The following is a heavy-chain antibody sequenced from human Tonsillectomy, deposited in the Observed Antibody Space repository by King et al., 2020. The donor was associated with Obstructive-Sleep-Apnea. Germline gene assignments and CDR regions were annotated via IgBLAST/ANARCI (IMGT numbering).Heavy chain of an antibody. D-gene: IGHD1-26*01. Sequence: QLPLQESGPGLVKPSETLSLICSVSGGSISGTSYYWGWIRPPPGQGLEWIGSIYYSGSTFYNPSVKSRVSVSVDTSKNQFSLKLTSVTAADTALYYCAREGGTYSYGTYYFDYWGQGTLVTVSS. CDR3: AREGGTYSYGTYYFDY. CDR2: IYYSGST. J-gene: IGHJ4*02. V-gene: IGHV4-39*07. CDR1: GGSISGTSYY.